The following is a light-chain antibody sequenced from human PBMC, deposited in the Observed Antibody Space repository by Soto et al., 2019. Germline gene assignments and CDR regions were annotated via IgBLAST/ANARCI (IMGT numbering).Light chain of an antibody. Sequence: QAVVSQPPSASGTPGQRVTISCSGSSSNIRTNTVNWYHQLPGTAPKLRIYSNNQRPSGVPDRFSGSKSGTSASLAISGLQSEDEADYYCAAWDDSLNGWVFGGGTKLTVL. J-gene: IGLJ3*02. CDR1: SSNIRTNT. V-gene: IGLV1-44*01. CDR3: AAWDDSLNGWV. CDR2: SNN.